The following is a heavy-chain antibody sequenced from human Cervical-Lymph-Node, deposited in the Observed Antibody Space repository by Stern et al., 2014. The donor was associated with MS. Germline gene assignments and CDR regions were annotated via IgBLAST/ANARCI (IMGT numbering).Heavy chain of an antibody. Sequence: QVQLVQSGAEVKRPGASVRVSCKTSGYTFTSYPIHWVRQAPGQGLEWVGWINTGNGTTRYSPKLQGRITLTTDTSATTAHLDLISLTSQDTAVYYCATNAFDYWGQGTLVTV. CDR3: ATNAFDY. CDR2: INTGNGTT. V-gene: IGHV1-3*04. CDR1: GYTFTSYP. J-gene: IGHJ4*02. D-gene: IGHD2-8*01.